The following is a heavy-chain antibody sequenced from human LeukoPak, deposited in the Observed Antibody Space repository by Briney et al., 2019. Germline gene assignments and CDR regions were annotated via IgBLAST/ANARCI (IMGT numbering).Heavy chain of an antibody. CDR3: AKDTVGYSSGHLDH. Sequence: GGYLRKFCGAAAFCCVSYGLNWVRHPPGKGLEWISLISSDGRQTYYREPAKGRFTNSRHNRKNSLFLQMNSLNTEATAVYYFAKDTVGYSSGHLDHWGQGILLYVSS. D-gene: IGHD6-25*01. J-gene: IGHJ4*02. CDR2: ISSDGRQT. CDR1: AFCCVSYG. V-gene: IGHV3-43*02.